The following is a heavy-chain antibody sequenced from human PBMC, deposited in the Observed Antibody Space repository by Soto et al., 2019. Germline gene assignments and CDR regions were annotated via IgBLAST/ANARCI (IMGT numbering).Heavy chain of an antibody. V-gene: IGHV1-18*01. CDR3: ARSDIVVVPAAYPDAFDI. J-gene: IGHJ3*02. CDR1: GYTFTSYG. D-gene: IGHD2-2*01. CDR2: ISAYNGNT. Sequence: ASVKVSCKASGYTFTSYGISWVRQATGQGHEWMGWISAYNGNTNYAQKLQGRVTMTTDTSTSTAYMELRSLRSDDTAVYYCARSDIVVVPAAYPDAFDIWGQGTMVTVSS.